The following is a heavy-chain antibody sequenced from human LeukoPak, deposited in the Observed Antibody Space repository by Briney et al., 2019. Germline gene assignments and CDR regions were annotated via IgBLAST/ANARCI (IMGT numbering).Heavy chain of an antibody. CDR2: MNPNSGNT. CDR3: ARGPSGDYGDYWNFDY. CDR1: GYTFTSYD. V-gene: IGHV1-8*03. Sequence: GASVKVSCTASGYTFTSYDINWVRQATGQGLEWMGWMNPNSGNTGYAQKFQGRVTITRNTSISTAYMELSSLRSEDTAVYYCARGPSGDYGDYWNFDYWGQGTLVTVSS. D-gene: IGHD4-17*01. J-gene: IGHJ4*02.